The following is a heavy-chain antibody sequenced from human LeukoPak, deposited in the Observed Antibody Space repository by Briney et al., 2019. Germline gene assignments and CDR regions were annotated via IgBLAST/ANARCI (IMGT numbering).Heavy chain of an antibody. J-gene: IGHJ4*02. CDR1: GGSFSGYY. Sequence: SETLSLTCAVYGGSFSGYYWSWIRQPPGKGLEWIGEINHSGSTNYNPSLKSRVTISVDTSNNQLSLKLSSVAAADTAVYCGARGFWNYEGYYFDYWGQGTLVTVSS. D-gene: IGHD1-7*01. CDR2: INHSGST. V-gene: IGHV4-34*01. CDR3: ARGFWNYEGYYFDY.